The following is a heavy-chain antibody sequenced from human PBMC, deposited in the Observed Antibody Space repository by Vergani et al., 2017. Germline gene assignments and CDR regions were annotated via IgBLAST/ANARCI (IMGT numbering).Heavy chain of an antibody. Sequence: QVQLVESGGGVVQPGRSLRLSCAASGFTFSSYGMHWVRQAPGKGLEWVAVICYDGSNKYYADSVKGRFTISRDNSKNTLYLQMNNLKAADTAVYYCASSGYCAHGVCYMTYYYYMYVWSKGTAVTVSS. CDR2: ICYDGSNK. V-gene: IGHV3-33*01. J-gene: IGHJ6*03. CDR3: ASSGYCAHGVCYMTYYYYMYV. CDR1: GFTFSSYG. D-gene: IGHD2-8*01.